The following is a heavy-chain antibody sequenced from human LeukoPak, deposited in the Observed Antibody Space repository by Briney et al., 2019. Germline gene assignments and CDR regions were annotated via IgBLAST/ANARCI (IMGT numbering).Heavy chain of an antibody. V-gene: IGHV3-49*03. J-gene: IGHJ4*02. CDR3: TRGLIGDDFWSGYYPYYFDY. D-gene: IGHD3-3*01. CDR2: IRSKAYGGTT. Sequence: GGSLRLSCTASGFTFGDYAMSWFRQAPGKGLEWVGFIRSKAYGGTTEYAPSVKGRFTISRDDSKSIAYLQMNSLKTEDTAVYYCTRGLIGDDFWSGYYPYYFDYWGQGTLVTVSS. CDR1: GFTFGDYA.